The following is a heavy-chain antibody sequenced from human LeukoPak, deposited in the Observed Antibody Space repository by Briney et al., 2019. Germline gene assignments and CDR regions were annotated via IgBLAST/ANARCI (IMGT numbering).Heavy chain of an antibody. Sequence: PGGSLRLSCAASGFTFGDYAMYWVRQAPGKGLEWVSGINWSSDSIGYADSVKGRFTISRDNAKNSLYLQMNSLRAEDTALYYCAKDIGLGYDSSGYFDYWGQGTLVTVSS. V-gene: IGHV3-9*01. D-gene: IGHD3-22*01. CDR1: GFTFGDYA. CDR3: AKDIGLGYDSSGYFDY. J-gene: IGHJ4*02. CDR2: INWSSDSI.